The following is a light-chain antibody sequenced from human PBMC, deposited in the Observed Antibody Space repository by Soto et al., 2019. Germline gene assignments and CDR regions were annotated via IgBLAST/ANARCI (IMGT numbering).Light chain of an antibody. CDR3: QQYSIYSRT. J-gene: IGKJ1*01. Sequence: DIQMTQSPSTLSASVGDRVTITCRASQSISSWLAWYQQKPGKAPNLLIYKASTLRSGVPSRFSGSGSGTEFTLTISSLQPDDFAPYYCQQYSIYSRTFGQGTKVEVK. CDR1: QSISSW. V-gene: IGKV1-5*03. CDR2: KAS.